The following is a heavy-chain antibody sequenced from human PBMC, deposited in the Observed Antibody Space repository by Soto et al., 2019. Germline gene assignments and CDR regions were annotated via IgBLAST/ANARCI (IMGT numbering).Heavy chain of an antibody. Sequence: SETLSLTCTVSGGSISSGDYYWSWIRQPPGKGLEWIGYIYYSGSTYYNPSLKSRVTISVDTSKNQFSPKLSSVTAADTAVYYCASQSTRIAAAGDFDYWGQGTLVTVSS. D-gene: IGHD6-13*01. J-gene: IGHJ4*02. CDR2: IYYSGST. V-gene: IGHV4-30-4*01. CDR3: ASQSTRIAAAGDFDY. CDR1: GGSISSGDYY.